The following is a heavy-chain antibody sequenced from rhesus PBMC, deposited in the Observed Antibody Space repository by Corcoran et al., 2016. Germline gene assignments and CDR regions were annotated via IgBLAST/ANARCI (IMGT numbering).Heavy chain of an antibody. CDR3: ASLIAAAYFDY. Sequence: QVQLQESGPGLVKPSETLSLTCAVSGGSISSGYGWSWIRQPPGKGLEWIGYIYGSSWNTYYNPSPKSRVTISIDTSKNQFSLKLSSVTAADTAVYYCASLIAAAYFDYWGQGVLVTVSS. V-gene: IGHV4S7*01. D-gene: IGHD6-25*01. CDR1: GGSISSGYG. J-gene: IGHJ4*01. CDR2: IYGSSWNT.